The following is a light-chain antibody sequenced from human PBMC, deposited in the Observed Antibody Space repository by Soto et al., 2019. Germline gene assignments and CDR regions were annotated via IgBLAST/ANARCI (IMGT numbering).Light chain of an antibody. CDR2: KAS. CDR1: QSISTW. J-gene: IGKJ1*01. V-gene: IGKV1-5*03. CDR3: HQYLNRWT. Sequence: DIPMTQSPSTLSASVGDRVTITCRASQSISTWLAWYQQKPGKAPKLLIYKASSLEGGVPSRFSGSGSGTECTLTISSLQPDDFATYYCHQYLNRWTFGQGTKVQIK.